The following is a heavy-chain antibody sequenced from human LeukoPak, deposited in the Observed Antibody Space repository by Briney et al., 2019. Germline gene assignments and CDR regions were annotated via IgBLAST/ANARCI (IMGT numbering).Heavy chain of an antibody. Sequence: SETLSLTCTVSGGSISSYYWSWIRQPPGQGLEWIGYIYYSGSTNYTPSLKSRVTISVDTSKNQFSLKLSSVTAADTAVYYCAREVLYCSGGSCYPLYYFDYWGQGTLVTVSS. CDR1: GGSISSYY. CDR3: AREVLYCSGGSCYPLYYFDY. J-gene: IGHJ4*02. D-gene: IGHD2-15*01. V-gene: IGHV4-59*01. CDR2: IYYSGST.